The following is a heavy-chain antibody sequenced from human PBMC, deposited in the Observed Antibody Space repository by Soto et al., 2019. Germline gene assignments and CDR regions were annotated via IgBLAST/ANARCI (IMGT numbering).Heavy chain of an antibody. V-gene: IGHV4-39*02. CDR1: GGSISSSSYY. CDR3: AREVGGYEGYFDY. D-gene: IGHD5-12*01. J-gene: IGHJ4*02. CDR2: IYYSGST. Sequence: PSETLSLTCTVSGGSISSSSYYWGWIRQPPGKGLECIGSIYYSGSTYYNPSLKSRVTISVDTSKNQFSLKLSSVTAADTPVYYCAREVGGYEGYFDYWGQRPPVTVS.